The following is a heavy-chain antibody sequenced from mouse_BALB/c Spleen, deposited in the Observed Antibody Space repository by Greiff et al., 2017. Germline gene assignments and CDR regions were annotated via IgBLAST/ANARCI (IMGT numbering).Heavy chain of an antibody. Sequence: EVQRVESGGDLVKPGGSLKLSCAASGFTFSSYGMSWVRQTPDKRLEWVATISSGGSYTYYPDSVKGRFTISRDNAKNTLYLQMSSLKSEDTAMYYCASNLYYFDYWGQGTTLTVSS. CDR1: GFTFSSYG. D-gene: IGHD1-3*01. CDR3: ASNLYYFDY. CDR2: ISSGGSYT. J-gene: IGHJ2*01. V-gene: IGHV5-6*01.